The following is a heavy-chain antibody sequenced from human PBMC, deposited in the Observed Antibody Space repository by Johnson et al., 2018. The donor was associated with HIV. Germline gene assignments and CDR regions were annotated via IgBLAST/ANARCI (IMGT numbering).Heavy chain of an antibody. CDR1: GITLSDYY. J-gene: IGHJ3*02. CDR3: AKVGGTTILRDAFDI. CDR2: IWYDGSNK. D-gene: IGHD1-1*01. Sequence: QVQLVESGGGLIKPGGSLRLSCAASGITLSDYYMSWIRQAPGKGLEWVAVIWYDGSNKYYADSVTGRFTISRDNSKNTLYLQMNSLGAEDTDVYYCAKVGGTTILRDAFDIWGQGTMVTVSS. V-gene: IGHV3-33*06.